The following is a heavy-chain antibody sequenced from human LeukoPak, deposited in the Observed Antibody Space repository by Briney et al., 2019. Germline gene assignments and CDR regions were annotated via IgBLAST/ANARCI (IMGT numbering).Heavy chain of an antibody. V-gene: IGHV5-51*01. Sequence: GESLKISCKGSGYSFTSYWIGWVRQMPGKGLEWMGIIYPGDSDTRYSPSFRGQVTISADKSISTAYLQWSSLEASDTAMYYCARHVISNHQYYYYYGMDVWGQGTTVTVSS. CDR1: GYSFTSYW. CDR2: IYPGDSDT. CDR3: ARHVISNHQYYYYYGMDV. J-gene: IGHJ6*02. D-gene: IGHD2-21*01.